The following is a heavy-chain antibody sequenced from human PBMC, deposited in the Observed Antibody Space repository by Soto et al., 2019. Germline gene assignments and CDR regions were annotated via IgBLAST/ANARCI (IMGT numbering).Heavy chain of an antibody. V-gene: IGHV3-33*01. D-gene: IGHD1-26*01. CDR2: IRYDGSNI. Sequence: QVQLVESEGGVVQPGRSLRLSCAASGFTFSGLGMHWVRQAPGKGLEWVAVIRYDGSNIYYADAVKGRFTISRDNSTDTLYLQMNSLRADDTAVYYCARDGVGHTTFFGYFDYWGQGTLVTVSS. CDR1: GFTFSGLG. CDR3: ARDGVGHTTFFGYFDY. J-gene: IGHJ4*02.